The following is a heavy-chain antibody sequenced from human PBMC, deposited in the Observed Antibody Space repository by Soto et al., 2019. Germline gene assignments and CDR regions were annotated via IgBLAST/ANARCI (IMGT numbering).Heavy chain of an antibody. CDR2: IVVGSGNT. J-gene: IGHJ6*02. CDR1: GFTFTSSA. D-gene: IGHD2-2*01. V-gene: IGHV1-58*01. Sequence: SVKVSCKASGFTFTSSAVQWLRQARGQRLEWIGWIVVGSGNTNYTQKFQERVTITRDMSTSTAYMELSSLRSEDTAVYYCAADLCSSTSCQNYYYGMDVWGQETTVTVSS. CDR3: AADLCSSTSCQNYYYGMDV.